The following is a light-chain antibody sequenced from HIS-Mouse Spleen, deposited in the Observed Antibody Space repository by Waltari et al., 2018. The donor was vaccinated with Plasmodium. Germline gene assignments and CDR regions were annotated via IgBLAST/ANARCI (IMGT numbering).Light chain of an antibody. CDR3: SSYAGSNNLV. V-gene: IGLV2-8*01. CDR1: SSDVGGYNY. CDR2: EVS. J-gene: IGLJ2*01. Sequence: QSALTQPPSASGSPGQSVTIPCTGTSSDVGGYNYVSWYQQHPGKAPKVMIYEVSKRPSGVPDRLSGSKSGNTASRTVSGLQAEDEADYYCSSYAGSNNLVFGGGTKLTVL.